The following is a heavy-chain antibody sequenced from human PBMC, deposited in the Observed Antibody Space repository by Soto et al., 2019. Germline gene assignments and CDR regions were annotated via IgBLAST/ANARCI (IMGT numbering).Heavy chain of an antibody. V-gene: IGHV5-10-1*01. D-gene: IGHD3-22*01. CDR3: ARHWYDSSGYYYLDAFDI. CDR2: IDPSDSYT. CDR1: GYSFTSYW. Sequence: XESLTISRKGSGYSFTSYWISLVRQMPGKGLEWMGRIDPSDSYTNYSPSFQGHVTISADKSISTAYLQWSSLKASDTAMYYCARHWYDSSGYYYLDAFDIWGQGTMVTVSS. J-gene: IGHJ3*02.